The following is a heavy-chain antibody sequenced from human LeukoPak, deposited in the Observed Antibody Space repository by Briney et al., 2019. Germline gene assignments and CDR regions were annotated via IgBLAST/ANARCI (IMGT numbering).Heavy chain of an antibody. D-gene: IGHD6-6*01. J-gene: IGHJ4*02. CDR1: GGSISSGDYY. CDR2: IYYSGST. CDR3: ARAARPAGVGHDY. Sequence: SETLSLTCTVSGGSISSGDYYWSWIRQPPGKGLEWIGYIYYSGSTYYNPSLKSRATISVDTSKNRFSLKLSSVTAADTAVYYCARAARPAGVGHDYWGQGTLVTVSS. V-gene: IGHV4-30-4*01.